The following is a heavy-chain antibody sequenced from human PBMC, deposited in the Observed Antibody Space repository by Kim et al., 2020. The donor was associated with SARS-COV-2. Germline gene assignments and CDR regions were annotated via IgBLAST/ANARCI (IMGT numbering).Heavy chain of an antibody. CDR3: ARDDVVVVAANYYYYGMDV. D-gene: IGHD2-15*01. J-gene: IGHJ6*02. CDR2: INHSGST. V-gene: IGHV4-34*01. Sequence: SETLSLTCAVYGGSFSGYYWSWIRQPPGKGLEWIGEINHSGSTNYNPSLKSRVTISVDTSKNQFSLKLSSVTAADTAVYYCARDDVVVVAANYYYYGMDVWGQGTTVTVSS. CDR1: GGSFSGYY.